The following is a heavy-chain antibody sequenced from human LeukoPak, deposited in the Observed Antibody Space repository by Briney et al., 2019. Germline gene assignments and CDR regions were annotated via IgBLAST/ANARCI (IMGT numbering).Heavy chain of an antibody. D-gene: IGHD3-22*01. CDR3: ARVQYYYDGSGYYFDY. Sequence: PGGSLRLSCTASGFTFDDYGMSWVRQAPGKGLEWVSGINWNGGSTGYADSVKGRFTISRDNAKNSLYLQMNSLRAEDTALYYCARVQYYYDGSGYYFDYWGQGTLVTVSS. CDR2: INWNGGST. J-gene: IGHJ4*02. V-gene: IGHV3-20*04. CDR1: GFTFDDYG.